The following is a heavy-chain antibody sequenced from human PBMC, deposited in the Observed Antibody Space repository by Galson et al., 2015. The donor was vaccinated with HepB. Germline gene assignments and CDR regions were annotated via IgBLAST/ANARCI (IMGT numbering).Heavy chain of an antibody. CDR1: GYTFTSYG. J-gene: IGHJ3*02. D-gene: IGHD1-26*01. V-gene: IGHV1-18*04. Sequence: QSGAEVKKPGESLRISCKASGYTFTSYGISWVRQAPGQGLEWMGWISAYNGNTNYAQKLQGRVTMTTDTSTSTAYMELRSLRSDDTAVYYCARAKWELRPYSDIWGQGTMVTVSS. CDR3: ARAKWELRPYSDI. CDR2: ISAYNGNT.